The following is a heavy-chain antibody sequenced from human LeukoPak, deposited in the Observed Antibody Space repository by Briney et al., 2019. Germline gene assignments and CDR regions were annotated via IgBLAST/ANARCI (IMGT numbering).Heavy chain of an antibody. D-gene: IGHD4-17*01. J-gene: IGHJ4*02. CDR2: ISSSSSYI. CDR3: AKDRRLGDYNSLDY. Sequence: GGSLRLSCAASGFTFSSYSMNWVRQAPGKGLEWVSSISSSSSYIYYADSVKGRFTISRDNAKNSLYLQMNSLRAEDTAVYYCAKDRRLGDYNSLDYWGQGTLVTVSS. V-gene: IGHV3-21*01. CDR1: GFTFSSYS.